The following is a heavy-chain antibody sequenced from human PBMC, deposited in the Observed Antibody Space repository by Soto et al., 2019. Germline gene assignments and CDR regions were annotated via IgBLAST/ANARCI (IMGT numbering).Heavy chain of an antibody. CDR3: ASTLAYCGGDCYSPPGYYFDY. CDR1: GGSVSSGIYY. CDR2: IYYSGST. J-gene: IGHJ4*02. Sequence: SATLSLTCPVSGGSVSSGIYYLSWIRQPPGKGLECIGYIYYSGSTNYNPSLKSRVTISVDTSKNQFSLKLSSVTAADTAVYYCASTLAYCGGDCYSPPGYYFDYWGQGTLVTFSS. D-gene: IGHD2-21*02. V-gene: IGHV4-61*01.